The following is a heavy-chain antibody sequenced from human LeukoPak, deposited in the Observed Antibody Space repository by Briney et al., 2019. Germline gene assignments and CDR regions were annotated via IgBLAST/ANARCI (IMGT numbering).Heavy chain of an antibody. CDR3: ARALYSGSYFDY. V-gene: IGHV3-7*03. Sequence: WVRQAXXXXXXWVANIKQDGSEKYYVDSVKGRFTISRDNAKNSLYLQMNSLRAEDTAVYYCARALYSGSYFDYWGQGTLVTVSS. D-gene: IGHD1-26*01. J-gene: IGHJ4*02. CDR2: IKQDGSEK.